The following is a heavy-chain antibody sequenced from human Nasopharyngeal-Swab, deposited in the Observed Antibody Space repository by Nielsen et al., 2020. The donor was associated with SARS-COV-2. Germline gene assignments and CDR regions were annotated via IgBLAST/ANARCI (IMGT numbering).Heavy chain of an antibody. Sequence: GGVLRLSLAAPWFTFSNARLSWVRRAPGEGRGWVGRIKSKTDGGTTDYAAPVKGRFTISRDDSKNTLYLQMNSLKTEDTAVYYCTTQSPSLTIFGVPHDAFDIWGQGTMVTVSS. CDR1: WFTFSNAR. J-gene: IGHJ3*02. CDR2: IKSKTDGGTT. D-gene: IGHD3-3*01. V-gene: IGHV3-15*01. CDR3: TTQSPSLTIFGVPHDAFDI.